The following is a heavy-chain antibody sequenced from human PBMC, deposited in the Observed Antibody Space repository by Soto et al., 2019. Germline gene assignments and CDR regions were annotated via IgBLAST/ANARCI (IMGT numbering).Heavy chain of an antibody. CDR3: AKGRGGSGSLTPRVDF. J-gene: IGHJ4*02. Sequence: EVQPLESGGGLVQPGGSLRLSCAASGFTFNNYAMTWVRQAPGKGLEWVSAISGGGDTTSYADSVKGRFPVSRDGSKNTLYLQMSSLRAEDTALYSCAKGRGGSGSLTPRVDFWGQGTLVTVSS. V-gene: IGHV3-23*01. D-gene: IGHD3-10*01. CDR2: ISGGGDTT. CDR1: GFTFNNYA.